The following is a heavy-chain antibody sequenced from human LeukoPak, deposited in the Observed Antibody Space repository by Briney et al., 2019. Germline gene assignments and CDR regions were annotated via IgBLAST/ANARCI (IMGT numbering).Heavy chain of an antibody. D-gene: IGHD3-22*01. J-gene: IGHJ4*02. CDR3: ARDQGYYYDSSGVYTQ. V-gene: IGHV1-8*01. Sequence: ALVKVSCKASGYTFSSYDIYWVRQATGQGLEYMGWMNPNSGNTGYAQKFQGRVTMTRDTSITTAYMELSSLRSEDTAVYYCARDQGYYYDSSGVYTQWGQGTLVTVSS. CDR1: GYTFSSYD. CDR2: MNPNSGNT.